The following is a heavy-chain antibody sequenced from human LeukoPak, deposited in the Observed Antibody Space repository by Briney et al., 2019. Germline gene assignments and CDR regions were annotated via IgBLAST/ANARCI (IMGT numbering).Heavy chain of an antibody. CDR2: ISSSSSYI. Sequence: GGSLRLSCAASGFTFSSYSMNWVRQAPGKGLEWVSSISSSSSYIYYADSVKGRFTISRDNAKNSLYLQMNSLRAEDTAVYYCARHDANYYYYMDVWGKGTTVTISS. J-gene: IGHJ6*03. CDR3: ARHDANYYYYMDV. CDR1: GFTFSSYS. D-gene: IGHD1-1*01. V-gene: IGHV3-21*04.